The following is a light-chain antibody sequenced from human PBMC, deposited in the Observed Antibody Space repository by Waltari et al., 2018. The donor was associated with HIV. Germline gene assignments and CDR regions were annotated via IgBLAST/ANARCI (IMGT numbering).Light chain of an antibody. CDR3: QQYNNWPRT. V-gene: IGKV3-15*01. Sequence: ELVLTHSPVSLSLSPGARAILSYSASQSVSRNLAWYQQKPGLAPSLLLYGASTPATGIPARCSGSGSGTEFTLTIDSLQPYDFTLYYCQQYNNWPRTFGQGTKVEI. J-gene: IGKJ1*01. CDR2: GAS. CDR1: QSVSRN.